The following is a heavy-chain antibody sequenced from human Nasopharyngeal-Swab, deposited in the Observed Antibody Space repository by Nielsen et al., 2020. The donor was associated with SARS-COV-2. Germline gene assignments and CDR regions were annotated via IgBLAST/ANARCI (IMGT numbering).Heavy chain of an antibody. CDR1: GFTFSSYS. CDR2: ISSSRSYI. J-gene: IGHJ6*02. V-gene: IGHV3-21*01. Sequence: GGSLRLSCAASGFTFSSYSMNWVRQAPGKGLEWVSSISSSRSYIYYADSVKGRFTISRDNAKNSLYLQMNSLRAEDTAVYYCARGREGKDYYGMDVWGQGTTVTVSS. CDR3: ARGREGKDYYGMDV.